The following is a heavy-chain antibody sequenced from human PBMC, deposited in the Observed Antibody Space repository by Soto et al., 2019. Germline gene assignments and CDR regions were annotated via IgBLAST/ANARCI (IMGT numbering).Heavy chain of an antibody. CDR3: ARDLSDIVVVPAALNWFDP. V-gene: IGHV6-1*01. Sequence: PSQTLSLTCAISGDSVSSNSAAWNWIRQSPSRGLEWLGRTYYRSKWYNDYAVSVKSRMTINPDTSKNQFSLQLNSVTPEDTAVYYCARDLSDIVVVPAALNWFDPWGQGTLVTVSS. CDR1: GDSVSSNSAA. J-gene: IGHJ5*02. D-gene: IGHD2-2*01. CDR2: TYYRSKWYN.